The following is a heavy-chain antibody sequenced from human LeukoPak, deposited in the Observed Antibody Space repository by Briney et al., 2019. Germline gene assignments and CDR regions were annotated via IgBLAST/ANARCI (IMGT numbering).Heavy chain of an antibody. D-gene: IGHD6-13*01. Sequence: SETLSLTCTVSGGSIGSYYWSWIRQPPGKGLEWIGYIYYSGSTNYNPSLKSRVTISVDTSKNQFSLKLSSVTAADTAVYYCARDYSSSWYWFDPWGQGTLVTVSS. V-gene: IGHV4-59*01. CDR3: ARDYSSSWYWFDP. CDR2: IYYSGST. CDR1: GGSIGSYY. J-gene: IGHJ5*02.